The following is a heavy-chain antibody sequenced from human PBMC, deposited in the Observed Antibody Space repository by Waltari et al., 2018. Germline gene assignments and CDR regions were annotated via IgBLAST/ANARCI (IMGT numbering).Heavy chain of an antibody. D-gene: IGHD6-13*01. Sequence: EVQLVESGGGLVQPGGSLRLSCAASGFTFTNYNMNWVRQAPGKGLEWVSHISTSSSTIYYADSVKGRFTISRDNAKNSLYMQMNSLRAEDTAVYYCVSTPDQGYSSTWGQGTLVTVSS. V-gene: IGHV3-48*01. CDR2: ISTSSSTI. CDR1: GFTFTNYN. CDR3: VSTPDQGYSST. J-gene: IGHJ5*02.